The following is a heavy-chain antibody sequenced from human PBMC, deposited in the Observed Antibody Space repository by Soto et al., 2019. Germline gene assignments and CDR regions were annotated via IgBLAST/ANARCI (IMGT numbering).Heavy chain of an antibody. V-gene: IGHV3-74*01. J-gene: IGHJ4*02. CDR3: TRDICGKGAY. Sequence: EVQLVESGGGLVQPGGSLRLSCAASGFTFSSYWMHWVRQVPGKGLLWVSRIDEYGSIINYADSVKGRFTFSRDNARNSLYQEINSLRAEDTALYCFTRDICGKGAYWGQGTLVTVSS. CDR2: IDEYGSII. CDR1: GFTFSSYW.